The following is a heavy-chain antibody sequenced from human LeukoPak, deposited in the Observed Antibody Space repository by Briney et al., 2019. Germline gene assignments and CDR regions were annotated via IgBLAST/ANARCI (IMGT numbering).Heavy chain of an antibody. CDR2: IYYSGST. V-gene: IGHV4-59*08. CDR3: ARPITVAGPDDAFDI. D-gene: IGHD6-19*01. Sequence: PSETLSLTCTVSGGSISSYYWSWIRQPPGKGLEWIGYIYYSGSTNYNPSLKSRVTISVDTSKNQFSLKLSSVTAADTAVYYCARPITVAGPDDAFDIWGQGTMVTVSS. CDR1: GGSISSYY. J-gene: IGHJ3*02.